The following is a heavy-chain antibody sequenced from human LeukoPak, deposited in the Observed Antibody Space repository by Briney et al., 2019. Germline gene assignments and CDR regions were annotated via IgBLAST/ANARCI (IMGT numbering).Heavy chain of an antibody. D-gene: IGHD3-10*01. CDR3: ARASGSFDL. CDR1: GFISSSYR. J-gene: IGHJ2*01. Sequence: GGSLRLSCAASGFISSSYRMVWIRQAPGKGLEWVAVIWSDSSNKFYADSVKGRFTVSRDNSKNTLYLQMIGLRDEDTAIYYCARASGSFDLWGRGTVVTVSS. V-gene: IGHV3-33*08. CDR2: IWSDSSNK.